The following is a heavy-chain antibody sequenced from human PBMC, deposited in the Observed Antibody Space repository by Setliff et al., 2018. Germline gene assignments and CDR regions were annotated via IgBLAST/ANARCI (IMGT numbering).Heavy chain of an antibody. CDR1: GFTFSSYS. D-gene: IGHD2-21*01. CDR2: IRYDGSSK. Sequence: PGESLKISCAASGFTFSSYSMNWVRQTPGKGLEWVAYIRYDGSSKYYADSVKGRFTISRDNSKNTLNLQMNGLRIDDTAVYYCAKSAPMVVRGSLGVWGTGTSVTVSS. J-gene: IGHJ6*04. V-gene: IGHV3-30*02. CDR3: AKSAPMVVRGSLGV.